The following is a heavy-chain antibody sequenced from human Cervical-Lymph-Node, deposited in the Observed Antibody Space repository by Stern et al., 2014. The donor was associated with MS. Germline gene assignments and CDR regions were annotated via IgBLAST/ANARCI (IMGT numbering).Heavy chain of an antibody. Sequence: VQLVESGGGVVQPGRSLRLSCAASGFTFSSYDMHWVRQAPGKGLEWVAVISYDGSNKYYADSVKGRFTISRDNSKNTLYLQMNSLRAEDTAVYYCGKGPVWNWYFDLWGRGTLVTVSS. V-gene: IGHV3-30*18. CDR1: GFTFSSYD. D-gene: IGHD3-16*01. CDR3: GKGPVWNWYFDL. J-gene: IGHJ2*01. CDR2: ISYDGSNK.